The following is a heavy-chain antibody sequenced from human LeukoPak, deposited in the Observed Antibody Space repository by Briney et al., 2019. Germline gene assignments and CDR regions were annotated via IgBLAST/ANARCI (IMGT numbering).Heavy chain of an antibody. V-gene: IGHV4-39*07. Sequence: PSETLSLTCTVSGGSISSSSYYWGWIRQPPGKGLEWIGSIYYSGSTYYNPSLKSRVTISVDTSKNQFSLKLSSVTAADTAVYYCARDLGDILTGYQPLGLFDYWGQGTLVTVSS. CDR3: ARDLGDILTGYQPLGLFDY. D-gene: IGHD3-9*01. CDR1: GGSISSSSYY. J-gene: IGHJ4*02. CDR2: IYYSGST.